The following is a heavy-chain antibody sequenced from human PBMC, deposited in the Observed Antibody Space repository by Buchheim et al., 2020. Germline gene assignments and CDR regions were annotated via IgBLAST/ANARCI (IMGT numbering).Heavy chain of an antibody. Sequence: QVQLQESGPGLVKPSQTLSLTCTVSGGSISSGDYYWSWIRQPPGKGLEWIGYIYYSGSTHYNSSLTSRITISMDTSKNQFSLNLASVTAADTAIYYCTRGSTGYFYWGQGIL. CDR1: GGSISSGDYY. CDR2: IYYSGST. V-gene: IGHV4-30-4*01. D-gene: IGHD3-9*01. CDR3: TRGSTGYFY. J-gene: IGHJ4*02.